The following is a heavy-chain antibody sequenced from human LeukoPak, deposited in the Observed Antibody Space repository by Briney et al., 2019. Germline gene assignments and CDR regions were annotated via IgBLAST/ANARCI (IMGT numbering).Heavy chain of an antibody. CDR1: GFTVSSYW. J-gene: IGHJ4*01. D-gene: IGHD4-23*01. V-gene: IGHV3-74*01. CDR3: VRGNDYGGPHY. Sequence: GGSLRLSCAVSGFTVSSYWMHWVRQAPGKGLVWVSRIDRDGCRINYADSVKGRFTISRDNGKNTLFLQMNSLRAEDAAVYYCVRGNDYGGPHYWGQGTLVTVSS. CDR2: IDRDGCRI.